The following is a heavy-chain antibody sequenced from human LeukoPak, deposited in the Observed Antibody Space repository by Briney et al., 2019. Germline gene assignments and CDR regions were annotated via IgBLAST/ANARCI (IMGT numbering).Heavy chain of an antibody. Sequence: SETLSLTCAVSGVSIRNYYLSWIRRPPGKGLEWIGYIYYRGSTNYNPSLKSRVTISVDTSKNQFSLKLSSVTAADTAVYYCARDRGNWNDSYYYYYMDVWGKGTTVTISS. CDR2: IYYRGST. V-gene: IGHV4-59*01. J-gene: IGHJ6*03. D-gene: IGHD1-1*01. CDR1: GVSIRNYY. CDR3: ARDRGNWNDSYYYYYMDV.